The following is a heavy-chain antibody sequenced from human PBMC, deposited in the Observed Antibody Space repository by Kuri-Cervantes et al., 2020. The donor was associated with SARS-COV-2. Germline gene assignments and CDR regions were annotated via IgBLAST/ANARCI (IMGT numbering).Heavy chain of an antibody. J-gene: IGHJ5*02. Sequence: GSLRLSCTVSGGSISSYYWSWIRQPAGKGLEWIGRIYTSGSTDYNPSLKSRVTMSVDTSKNQFSLKLSSVTAADTAVYYYAREGDTNWNYNWFDPWGQGTLVTVSS. CDR3: AREGDTNWNYNWFDP. CDR2: IYTSGST. D-gene: IGHD1-7*01. CDR1: GGSISSYY. V-gene: IGHV4-4*07.